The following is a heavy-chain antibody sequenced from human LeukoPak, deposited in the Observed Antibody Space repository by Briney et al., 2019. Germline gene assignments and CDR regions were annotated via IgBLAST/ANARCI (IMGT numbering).Heavy chain of an antibody. Sequence: ASVKVSCKASGYTFTGYYMHWVRQAPGQGLEWMGWINPISGVTNFAQNFLGRVSMSRDTSIRTAYLDMYSLTFDDTAVFYCARGGYSGFDPFDYLGQGTLVTVSS. CDR1: GYTFTGYY. CDR3: ARGGYSGFDPFDY. CDR2: INPISGVT. V-gene: IGHV1-2*02. J-gene: IGHJ4*02. D-gene: IGHD5-12*01.